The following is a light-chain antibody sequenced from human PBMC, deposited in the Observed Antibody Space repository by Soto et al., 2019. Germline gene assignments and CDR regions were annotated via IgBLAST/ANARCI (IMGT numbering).Light chain of an antibody. CDR1: SSDVGSYNL. CDR3: FSYAGAGTFV. CDR2: EVN. J-gene: IGLJ1*01. V-gene: IGLV2-23*02. Sequence: ALTHPASVSGSPGQSITISCTGTSSDVGSYNLVSWFQQHPGKAPKLFIYEVNRRPSGVSDRLSGSKSANTASLTISGLQAEDEADYYCFSYAGAGTFVFGPGTKVTV.